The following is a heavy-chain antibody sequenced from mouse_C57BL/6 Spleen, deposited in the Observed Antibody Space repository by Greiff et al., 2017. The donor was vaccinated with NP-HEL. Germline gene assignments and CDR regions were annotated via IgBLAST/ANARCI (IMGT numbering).Heavy chain of an antibody. Sequence: QVQLKQPGAELVRPGSSVKLSCKASGYTFTSYWMDWVKQRPGQGLEWIGNIYHSDSETHYNQKFKDKATLTVDKSSSTAYMQLSSLTSEDSAVYYCAIRNWERFYAMDYWGQGTSVTVSS. D-gene: IGHD4-1*01. CDR3: AIRNWERFYAMDY. CDR2: IYHSDSET. J-gene: IGHJ4*01. CDR1: GYTFTSYW. V-gene: IGHV1-61*01.